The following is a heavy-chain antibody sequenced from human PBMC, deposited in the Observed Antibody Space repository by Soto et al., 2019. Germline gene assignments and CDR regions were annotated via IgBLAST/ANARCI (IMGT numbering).Heavy chain of an antibody. D-gene: IGHD3-9*01. Sequence: ASVKVSCKASGDTFSFYTINWVRQAPGLGLEWMGRVNPILSMSNYAQKFQGRVTMTTDTSTSTAYMELRSLRSDDTAVYYCARDDTYYDILTGLGGMDVWGQGTTVTVSS. J-gene: IGHJ6*02. V-gene: IGHV1-69*04. CDR1: GDTFSFYT. CDR2: VNPILSMS. CDR3: ARDDTYYDILTGLGGMDV.